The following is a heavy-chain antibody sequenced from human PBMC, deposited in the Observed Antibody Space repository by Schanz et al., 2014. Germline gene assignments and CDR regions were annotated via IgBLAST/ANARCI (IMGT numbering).Heavy chain of an antibody. CDR2: INNDGIST. V-gene: IGHV3-74*01. CDR3: ARGRARQLVHWFDP. D-gene: IGHD6-13*01. J-gene: IGHJ5*02. Sequence: EVQLVESGGGFVQPGGSLRLSCAASGFTFSSYWMHWVRQAPGKGLVWVSRINNDGISTTYADSVKGRFTISRDNAKNTLYLQMNSLRAEDTAVYYCARGRARQLVHWFDPWGQGTLVTVSS. CDR1: GFTFSSYW.